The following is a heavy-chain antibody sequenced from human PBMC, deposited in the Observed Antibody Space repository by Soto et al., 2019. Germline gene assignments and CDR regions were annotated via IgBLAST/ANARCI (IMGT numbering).Heavy chain of an antibody. D-gene: IGHD2-21*02. J-gene: IGHJ3*01. Sequence: QAGGSLRLSCAASAFTFGNYAMNWVRQAPGKGLEWIWSISDPGTSTYYANSVKGRFSMSRDNSKNTLFLEVNRLRADDTAVYFCAKSLVTPSDGFDLWGRGTLVTVSS. V-gene: IGHV3-23*01. CDR3: AKSLVTPSDGFDL. CDR2: ISDPGTST. CDR1: AFTFGNYA.